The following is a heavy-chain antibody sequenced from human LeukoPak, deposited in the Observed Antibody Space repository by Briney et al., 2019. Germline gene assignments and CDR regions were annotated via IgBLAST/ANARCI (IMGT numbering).Heavy chain of an antibody. CDR3: ARLKVADSESFDL. Sequence: SETLSLTCTVSGGSIDSHFWSWIRQPPGKGLEWIGNIFFSGSTNNNPSLESRLTISQDSSKNQVSLKLASATAADTAIYYCARLKVADSESFDLWGHGTLVTVSS. CDR2: IFFSGST. V-gene: IGHV4-59*08. CDR1: GGSIDSHF. J-gene: IGHJ3*01.